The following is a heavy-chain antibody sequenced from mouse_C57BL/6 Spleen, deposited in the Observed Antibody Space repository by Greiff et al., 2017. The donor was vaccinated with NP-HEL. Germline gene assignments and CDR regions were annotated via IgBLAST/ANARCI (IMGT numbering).Heavy chain of an antibody. J-gene: IGHJ2*01. CDR3: ARDRCYGSSLLDY. CDR2: ISDGGSYT. D-gene: IGHD1-1*01. Sequence: EVQVVESGGGLVKPGGSLKLSCAASGFTFSSYAMSWVRQTPEKRLEWVAYISDGGSYTYYPDNVKGRFTISRDNAKNNLYLQMSHLKSEDTAMYYCARDRCYGSSLLDYWGQGTTLTVSS. CDR1: GFTFSSYA. V-gene: IGHV5-4*01.